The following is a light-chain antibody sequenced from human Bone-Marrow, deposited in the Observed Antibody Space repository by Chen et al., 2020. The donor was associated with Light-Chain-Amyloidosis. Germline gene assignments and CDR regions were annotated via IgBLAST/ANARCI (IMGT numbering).Light chain of an antibody. CDR2: RDT. CDR1: DFPTKY. J-gene: IGLJ2*01. V-gene: IGLV3-25*03. CDR3: QSADSSGTYEVI. Sequence: SHELTKPPSVSVSPGKTARINWSGDDFPTKYAYWYHQKPGQAPVLVIHRDTERPSGISERFSGSSSGTTATLTISGVQAEDEADYHCQSADSSGTYEVIFGGGTKLTVL.